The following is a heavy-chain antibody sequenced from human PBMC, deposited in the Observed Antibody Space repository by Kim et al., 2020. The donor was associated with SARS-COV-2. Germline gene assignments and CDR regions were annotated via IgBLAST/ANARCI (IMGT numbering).Heavy chain of an antibody. Sequence: SVKGRLTIFKDNAKNSLYLQMNSLRAEDTAVYYCTRDGHNFHTNPNYFDYWGQGALVTVSS. V-gene: IGHV3-21*01. J-gene: IGHJ4*02. D-gene: IGHD2-2*01. CDR3: TRDGHNFHTNPNYFDY.